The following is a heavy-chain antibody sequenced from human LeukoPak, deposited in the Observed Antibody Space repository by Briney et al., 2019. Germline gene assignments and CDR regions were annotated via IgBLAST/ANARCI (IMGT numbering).Heavy chain of an antibody. Sequence: GGSLRLSGAASGFTGSSNYMSWVLQAPGKGLKWVSVIYSGGSTYYADSVKGRFTVSRDNSKNTLYLQMNRLRAEDTAVYYCARARYCSGGSCYHGAFDIWGQGTMVTVSS. J-gene: IGHJ3*02. D-gene: IGHD2-15*01. CDR3: ARARYCSGGSCYHGAFDI. CDR1: GFTGSSNY. CDR2: IYSGGST. V-gene: IGHV3-53*01.